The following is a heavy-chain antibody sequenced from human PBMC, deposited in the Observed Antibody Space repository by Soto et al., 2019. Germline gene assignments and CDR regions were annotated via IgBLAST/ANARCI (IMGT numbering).Heavy chain of an antibody. CDR1: GGSISSGGYY. D-gene: IGHD1-20*01. Sequence: QVQLQESGPGLVKPSQTLSLTCTVSGGSISSGGYYWSWIRQHPGKGLEGIGYIYYSGSTYYNPSLKSRVTISVDTSKNQSSLKLSSVTAAATAVYYCARGIRLINNYYYGMDVWGQGTTVTVSS. J-gene: IGHJ6*02. CDR3: ARGIRLINNYYYGMDV. V-gene: IGHV4-31*03. CDR2: IYYSGST.